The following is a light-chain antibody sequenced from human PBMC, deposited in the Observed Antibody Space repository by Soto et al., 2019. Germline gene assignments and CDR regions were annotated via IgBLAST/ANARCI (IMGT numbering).Light chain of an antibody. CDR2: AAT. Sequence: EMTQSPPSLSASVGDRVTITCRASQSISNNLNWYQFKPGKAPKLLIYAATNLQSGVPSTFSGSGSGTDFALTISSLQSGDSATYYCQQSYGSPYTFGLGTKLEIK. V-gene: IGKV1-39*01. J-gene: IGKJ2*01. CDR1: QSISNN. CDR3: QQSYGSPYT.